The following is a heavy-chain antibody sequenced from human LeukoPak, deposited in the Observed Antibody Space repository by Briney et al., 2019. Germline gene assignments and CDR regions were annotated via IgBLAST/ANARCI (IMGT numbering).Heavy chain of an antibody. CDR3: ARGYSSPSNYGMDV. J-gene: IGHJ6*04. CDR2: IYHSGST. D-gene: IGHD6-13*01. Sequence: SETLSLTCAVSGYSLSNNNYWGWIRQPPGKALEWIGNIYHSGSTYYNPSLRSRVTISLDTSKNQFSLKLSSVTAADTAVYYCARGYSSPSNYGMDVWGKGTTVTVSS. CDR1: GYSLSNNNY. V-gene: IGHV4-38-2*01.